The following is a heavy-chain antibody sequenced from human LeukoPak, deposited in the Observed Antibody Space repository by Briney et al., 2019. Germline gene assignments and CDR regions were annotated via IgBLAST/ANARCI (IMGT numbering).Heavy chain of an antibody. Sequence: PSEALSLTCAVYGGSFSGYYWSWIRQPPVKELEWIGEINHSGSTNYNPSLKSRVTISVDTSKNQFSLKLSSVTAADTAVYYCARRFVVVPAARKGWFDPWGQGTLVTVSS. CDR3: ARRFVVVPAARKGWFDP. V-gene: IGHV4-34*01. J-gene: IGHJ5*02. D-gene: IGHD2-2*01. CDR1: GGSFSGYY. CDR2: INHSGST.